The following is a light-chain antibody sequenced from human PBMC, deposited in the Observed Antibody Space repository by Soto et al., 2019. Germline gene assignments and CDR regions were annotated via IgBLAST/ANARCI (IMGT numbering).Light chain of an antibody. J-gene: IGLJ2*01. CDR2: SNN. CDR1: SSNIGRNT. CDR3: AAWDDSLNGVV. V-gene: IGLV1-44*01. Sequence: QSVLTQPPSASGTPGQRVTISCSGSSSNIGRNTVNWYQQLPGTAPKLLIYSNNQRPSGVPDRFSASKSGSSASLAISGLQSDDEADYYCAAWDDSLNGVVFGGGTKLTVL.